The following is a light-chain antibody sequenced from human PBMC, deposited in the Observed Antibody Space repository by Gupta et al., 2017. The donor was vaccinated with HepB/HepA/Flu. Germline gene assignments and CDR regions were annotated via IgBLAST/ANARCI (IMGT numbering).Light chain of an antibody. CDR3: HQNYTYPYT. CDR2: STS. CDR1: QDISYF. Sequence: AVRLTQSPSSISASTGDTVTITCRASQDISYFLAWYQQKPGKAPNLLIYSTSTSQNAVPSRFSGCGSGTDFTLTILALQSEDFANYYCHQNYTYPYTFGGGTKVEIK. V-gene: IGKV1-8*01. J-gene: IGKJ4*01.